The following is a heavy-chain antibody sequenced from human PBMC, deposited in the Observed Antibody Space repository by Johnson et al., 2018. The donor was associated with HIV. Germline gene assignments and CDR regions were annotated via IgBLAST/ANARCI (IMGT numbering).Heavy chain of an antibody. J-gene: IGHJ3*02. CDR2: ISYDGSNK. CDR3: ARDDLGNPFSSYDAFDI. CDR1: GFTFSSYA. V-gene: IGHV3-30*04. Sequence: QVQLVESGGGVVQPGRSLRLSCAASGFTFSSYAMHWVRQAPGKGLEWVAVISYDGSNKYYADSVKGRFTISRDNSNNTLYLQMDGLRAEDTAVYYCARDDLGNPFSSYDAFDIWGQGTMVTVSS. D-gene: IGHD6-13*01.